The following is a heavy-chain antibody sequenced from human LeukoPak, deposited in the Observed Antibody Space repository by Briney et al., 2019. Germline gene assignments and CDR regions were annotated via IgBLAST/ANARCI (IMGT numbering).Heavy chain of an antibody. Sequence: PSETLSLTCTVSGGSISSGDYYWSWIRQPPGKGLEWIGYIYYSRSTYYNPSLKSRVTISVDTSKNQFSLKLSSVTAADPAVYYCARGRGSEYYYDSSGPSALDRAFDIWGQGTMVTVSS. CDR2: IYYSRST. CDR1: GGSISSGDYY. J-gene: IGHJ3*02. D-gene: IGHD3-22*01. CDR3: ARGRGSEYYYDSSGPSALDRAFDI. V-gene: IGHV4-30-4*01.